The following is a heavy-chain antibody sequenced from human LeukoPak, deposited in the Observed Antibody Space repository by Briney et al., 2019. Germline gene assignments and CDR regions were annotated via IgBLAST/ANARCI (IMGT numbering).Heavy chain of an antibody. D-gene: IGHD3-10*01. Sequence: ASVKVSCKASGYSFTGYYMHWVRQAPGQGLEWMGRINPKRGGTNYAQKFQGRVTLTRDTSISTAHTELSRLTSDDTAVYYCALLWFGELWTKDDWGQGTLVTVSS. J-gene: IGHJ4*02. CDR2: INPKRGGT. CDR1: GYSFTGYY. V-gene: IGHV1-2*06. CDR3: ALLWFGELWTKDD.